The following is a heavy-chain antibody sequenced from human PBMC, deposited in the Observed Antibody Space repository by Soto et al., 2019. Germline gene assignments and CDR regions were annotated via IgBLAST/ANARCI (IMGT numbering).Heavy chain of an antibody. D-gene: IGHD4-17*01. J-gene: IGHJ6*02. CDR1: GGSISSYY. CDR3: ARHYGDYGYYYYGMDV. Sequence: PSETLSLTCTVSGGSISSYYWSWIRQPPGKGLEWIGYIYYSGSTNYNPSLKSRVTISVDTSKNQFSLKLSSVTAADTAVYYCARHYGDYGYYYYGMDVWGQGTTVTVSS. V-gene: IGHV4-59*01. CDR2: IYYSGST.